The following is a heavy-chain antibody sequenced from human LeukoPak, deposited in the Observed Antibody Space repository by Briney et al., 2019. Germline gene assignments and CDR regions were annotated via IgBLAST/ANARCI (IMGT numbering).Heavy chain of an antibody. D-gene: IGHD4-11*01. CDR2: ISTSSRTI. J-gene: IGHJ4*02. V-gene: IGHV3-48*01. CDR1: GFAFSSYA. CDR3: TRGLQGIDY. Sequence: GGSLRLSCAASGFAFSSYAVNWVRQAPGKGLEWVSYISTSSRTIFYADSVKGRFTISRDNAKNTLYLQMNSLRAEDTAVYYCTRGLQGIDYWGQGTLVTVSS.